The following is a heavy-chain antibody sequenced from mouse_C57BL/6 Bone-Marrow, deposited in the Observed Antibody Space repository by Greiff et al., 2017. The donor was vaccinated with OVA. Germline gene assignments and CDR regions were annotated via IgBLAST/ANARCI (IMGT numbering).Heavy chain of an antibody. D-gene: IGHD2-4*01. J-gene: IGHJ3*01. CDR1: GYTFTSYW. CDR3: TIYYDYSWFAY. Sequence: VQLQQSGTVLARPGASVKMSCKTSGYTFTSYWIHWVKQRPGQGLEWIGAIYPGNSDTSYNQKFKGKAKLTAVTSASTAYMELSSLTNEDSAVYYCTIYYDYSWFAYWGQGTLVTVSA. CDR2: IYPGNSDT. V-gene: IGHV1-5*01.